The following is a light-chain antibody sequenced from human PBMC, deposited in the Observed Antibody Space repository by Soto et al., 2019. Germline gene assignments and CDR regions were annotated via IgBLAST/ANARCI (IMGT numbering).Light chain of an antibody. J-gene: IGKJ5*01. CDR3: QQLNSYPFT. CDR1: QTIITY. CDR2: GTS. Sequence: DIQMTQSPSSLSASLGDRVTITCRASQTIITYLNWYQQKPGKAPNLLIYGTSNLQSGVPSRFSGRASGTDFTLTISSLQPEDFATYYCQQLNSYPFTFGQGTRLEIK. V-gene: IGKV1-39*01.